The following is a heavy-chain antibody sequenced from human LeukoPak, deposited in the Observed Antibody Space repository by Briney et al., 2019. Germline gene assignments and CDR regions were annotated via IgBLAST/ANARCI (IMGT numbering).Heavy chain of an antibody. J-gene: IGHJ3*02. CDR1: GYSFTSYW. CDR2: IYPGDSDT. Sequence: GESLKIPCKGSGYSFTSYWIGWVRQMPGKGLEWMGIIYPGDSDTRYSPSFQGQVTISADKSISTAYLQWSSLKASDTAMYYCASPGYYYDSSGYYYSAFDIWGQGTMVTVSS. D-gene: IGHD3-22*01. V-gene: IGHV5-51*01. CDR3: ASPGYYYDSSGYYYSAFDI.